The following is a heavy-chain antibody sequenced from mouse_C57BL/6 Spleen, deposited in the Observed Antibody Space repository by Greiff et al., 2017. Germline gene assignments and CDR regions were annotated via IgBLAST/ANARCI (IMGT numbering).Heavy chain of an antibody. CDR3: ARRYGSSYDAMDY. CDR2: INPSTGGT. V-gene: IGHV1-42*01. D-gene: IGHD1-1*01. Sequence: EVQLQQSGPELVKPGASVKISCKASGYSFTGYYMNWVKQSPEKSLEWIGEINPSTGGTTYNQKFKAKATLTVDKSSSTAYMQLKSLTSEDSAVYYCARRYGSSYDAMDYWGQGTSVTVSS. J-gene: IGHJ4*01. CDR1: GYSFTGYY.